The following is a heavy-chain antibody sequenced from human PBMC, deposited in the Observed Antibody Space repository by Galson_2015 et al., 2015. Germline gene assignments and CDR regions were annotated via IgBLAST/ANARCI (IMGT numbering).Heavy chain of an antibody. CDR2: IYYSGST. D-gene: IGHD6-6*01. Sequence: LSLTCTVSGGSIRSSSYYWGWIRQPPGKGLEWIGSIYYSGSTNYNPSLKSRVTISVDTSKNQFSLQLNSVTPEDTAVYYCARVPDGHPSSDAFDIWGQGTMVTVSS. CDR1: GGSIRSSSYY. V-gene: IGHV4-39*07. CDR3: ARVPDGHPSSDAFDI. J-gene: IGHJ3*02.